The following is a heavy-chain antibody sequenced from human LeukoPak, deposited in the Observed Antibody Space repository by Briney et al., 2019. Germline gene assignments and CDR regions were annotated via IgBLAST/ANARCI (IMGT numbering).Heavy chain of an antibody. CDR2: INPNSGGT. Sequence: ASVKVSCKASGYTFTCYYMHWVRQAPGQGLEWMGWINPNSGGTNYAQKFQGRVTMTRDTSISTAYMELSRLRSDDTAVYYCAREKLRYSSSSSAGYWGQGTLVTVSS. J-gene: IGHJ4*02. CDR3: AREKLRYSSSSSAGY. V-gene: IGHV1-2*02. D-gene: IGHD6-6*01. CDR1: GYTFTCYY.